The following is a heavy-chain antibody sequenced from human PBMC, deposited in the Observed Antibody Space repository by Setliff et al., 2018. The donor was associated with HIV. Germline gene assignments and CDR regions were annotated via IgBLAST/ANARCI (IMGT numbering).Heavy chain of an antibody. CDR2: IYHSEGT. CDR1: GYSISSGYY. V-gene: IGHV4-38-2*02. D-gene: IGHD3-22*01. J-gene: IGHJ3*02. CDR3: ARGHSYDSYGYYLRGFDI. Sequence: SETLSLTCTVSGYSISSGYYWGWIRQPPGKGLEWIGDIYHSEGTNYNPSVKRRVTISIDTSKNHISLKLSSVTAADTAVYYCARGHSYDSYGYYLRGFDIWGPGTMVTVSS.